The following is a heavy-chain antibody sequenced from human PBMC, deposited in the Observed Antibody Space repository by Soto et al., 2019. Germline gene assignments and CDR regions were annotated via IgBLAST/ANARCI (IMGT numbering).Heavy chain of an antibody. CDR3: ARGVAVYF. V-gene: IGHV4-34*01. CDR2: INHSGST. J-gene: IGHJ4*02. CDR1: GGSFSGYY. D-gene: IGHD5-12*01. Sequence: QVQLQQWGAGLLKPSETLSLTCAVYGGSFSGYYWSWIRQPPGKGLEWIGEINHSGSTNYNPSLNSRVTISVDTSKNQVSLKLSAVTAAYTAVYSCARGVAVYFWGQGTLVTVSS.